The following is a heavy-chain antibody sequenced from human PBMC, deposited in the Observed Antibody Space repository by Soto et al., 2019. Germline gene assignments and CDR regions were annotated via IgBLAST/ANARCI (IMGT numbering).Heavy chain of an antibody. J-gene: IGHJ6*02. Sequence: QVQLVESGGGVVQPGRSLRLSCAASGFTFSSYGMHWVRQAPGKGLEWVALVWYDGGNKYYVDSVKGRLTISRDNSKNTLYLEMNSLRDEDTAVYYCVRAAGYSGYDYVYYYGMDVWGQGTTVTVSS. D-gene: IGHD5-12*01. CDR2: VWYDGGNK. CDR3: VRAAGYSGYDYVYYYGMDV. V-gene: IGHV3-33*01. CDR1: GFTFSSYG.